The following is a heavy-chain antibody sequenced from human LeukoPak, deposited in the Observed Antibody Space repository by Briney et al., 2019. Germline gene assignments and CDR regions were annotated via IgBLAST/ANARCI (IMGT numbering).Heavy chain of an antibody. CDR3: ARLVGITYFDY. Sequence: GGSLRLSCAASGFTFSSYGMHWVRQAPGKGLEWVAVISYDGSNKYYADSVKGRFTISRDNSKNTLYLQMNSLRAEDTAVYYCARLVGITYFDYWGQGTLVTVSS. CDR1: GFTFSSYG. CDR2: ISYDGSNK. V-gene: IGHV3-30*03. D-gene: IGHD2-15*01. J-gene: IGHJ4*02.